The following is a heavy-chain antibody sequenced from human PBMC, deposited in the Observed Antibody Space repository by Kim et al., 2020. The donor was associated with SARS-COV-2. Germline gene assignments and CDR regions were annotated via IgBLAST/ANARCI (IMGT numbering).Heavy chain of an antibody. J-gene: IGHJ4*02. CDR2: ISSSSSTI. Sequence: GGSLRLSCAASGFTFSSYSMNWVRQAPGKGLEWVSYISSSSSTIYYADSVKGRFTISRDNAKNSLYLQMNSLRDEDTAVYYCARCTGPEWFGELLDYWGQGTLVTVSS. V-gene: IGHV3-48*02. D-gene: IGHD3-10*01. CDR3: ARCTGPEWFGELLDY. CDR1: GFTFSSYS.